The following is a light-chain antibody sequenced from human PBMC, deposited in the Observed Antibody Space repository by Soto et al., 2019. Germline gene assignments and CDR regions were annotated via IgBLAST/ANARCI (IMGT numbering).Light chain of an antibody. J-gene: IGKJ5*01. Sequence: LTQSPGTLSLSPGERVTLYCRASESVSGHLAWYQQKPGQAPRLLIYAASSRATGIPDRFSGSGSGTDFTLTINRLEPEDFAVYYCQQYGSSITFGQGTRLEIK. V-gene: IGKV3-20*01. CDR2: AAS. CDR3: QQYGSSIT. CDR1: ESVSGH.